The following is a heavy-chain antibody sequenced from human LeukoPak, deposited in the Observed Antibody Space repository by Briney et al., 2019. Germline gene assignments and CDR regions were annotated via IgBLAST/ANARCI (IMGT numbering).Heavy chain of an antibody. CDR1: GFTFSSYA. CDR3: AKRYFGNYYFDY. Sequence: GGSLRLSCAASGFTFSSYAMSWVRQAPGKGLEWVSAISGSGGGTNYADSVKGRFTISRDDFKNTLYLQMNSLRAEDTAVYYCAKRYFGNYYFDYWGQGTLVTVSS. D-gene: IGHD3-9*01. J-gene: IGHJ4*02. CDR2: ISGSGGGT. V-gene: IGHV3-23*01.